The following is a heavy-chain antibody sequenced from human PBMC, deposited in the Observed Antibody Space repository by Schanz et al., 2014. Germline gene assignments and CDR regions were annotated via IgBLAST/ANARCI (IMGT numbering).Heavy chain of an antibody. Sequence: QVQLLQFGGGVVQPGRSLRLSCAASGFTFSSYAMHWVRQAPGKGLEWVAAMSYDGSIKYYGDSVKGRFTISRDNSKNTLYLQMNTLRADDTAVYYCAKGMGYCSGGTCYDYYYYGLDVWGQGTTVTVSS. CDR3: AKGMGYCSGGTCYDYYYYGLDV. CDR2: MSYDGSIK. J-gene: IGHJ6*02. V-gene: IGHV3-30*18. CDR1: GFTFSSYA. D-gene: IGHD2-15*01.